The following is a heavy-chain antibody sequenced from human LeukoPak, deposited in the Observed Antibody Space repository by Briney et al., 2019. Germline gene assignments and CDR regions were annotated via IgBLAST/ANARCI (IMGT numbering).Heavy chain of an antibody. V-gene: IGHV3-23*01. J-gene: IGHJ4*02. Sequence: GGSLRLSCAASGFTFSSYAMSWVRQAPGKGLEWVSAISGSGGSTYYADSVKGRFTISRDNSKNTLYLQMNSLRAEDTAVYYCAKGVVAGITMVRGVINPFDYWGQGTLVTVSS. D-gene: IGHD3-10*01. CDR1: GFTFSSYA. CDR2: ISGSGGST. CDR3: AKGVVAGITMVRGVINPFDY.